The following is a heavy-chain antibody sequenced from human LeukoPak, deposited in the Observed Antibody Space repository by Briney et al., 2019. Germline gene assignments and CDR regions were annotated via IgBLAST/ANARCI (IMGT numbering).Heavy chain of an antibody. V-gene: IGHV3-74*01. CDR2: INSDGSST. D-gene: IGHD1-26*01. J-gene: IGHJ4*02. CDR1: GFTFSSYW. CDR3: ARDGPGYVVGAHFDY. Sequence: TGGSLRLSCAASGFTFSSYWMHWVRQAPGKGLVWVSRINSDGSSTSYADSVKGRFTISRDNAKNTLYLQMNSLRAEDTAVYYCARDGPGYVVGAHFDYWGQGTLVTVSS.